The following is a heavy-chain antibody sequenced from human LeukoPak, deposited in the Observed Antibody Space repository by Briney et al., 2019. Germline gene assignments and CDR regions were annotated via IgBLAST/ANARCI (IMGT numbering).Heavy chain of an antibody. Sequence: SETLSLTCAVYGGSFSGYYWSWIRQPPGKGLEWIGEINHSGSTNYNPSLKSRVTISVDTSKNQFSLQLNSVTPEDTAVYYCVRGEEGSSWGGMDVWGQGTTVTVSS. CDR3: VRGEEGSSWGGMDV. V-gene: IGHV4-34*01. CDR1: GGSFSGYY. D-gene: IGHD6-13*01. J-gene: IGHJ6*02. CDR2: INHSGST.